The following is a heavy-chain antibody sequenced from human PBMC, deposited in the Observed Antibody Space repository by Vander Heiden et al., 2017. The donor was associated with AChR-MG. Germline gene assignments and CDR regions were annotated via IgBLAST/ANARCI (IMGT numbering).Heavy chain of an antibody. D-gene: IGHD2-21*02. V-gene: IGHV3-48*03. J-gene: IGHJ5*02. CDR2: ITSSSNSI. CDR3: ARGLGWRHNWFDL. CDR1: GFDFSDYE. Sequence: EGQLVESGGGLVQPGGSLRLSCAASGFDFSDYEMNWVRQAPGKGLEWISYITSSSNSIYYSDSVKGRFTISRDNANTSLYLQMNSLRAEDTALYYCARGLGWRHNWFDLWGQGTLVTVSS.